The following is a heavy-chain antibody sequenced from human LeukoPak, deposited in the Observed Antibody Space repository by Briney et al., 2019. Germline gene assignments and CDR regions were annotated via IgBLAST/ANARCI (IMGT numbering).Heavy chain of an antibody. CDR2: IIPIFGTA. V-gene: IGHV1-69*05. CDR3: ARDAYRNYDFWSGYYLFDY. D-gene: IGHD3-3*01. CDR1: GGTFSSYA. Sequence: SVKVSCKASGGTFSSYAISWVRQAPGQGLEWMGGIIPIFGTANYAQKFQGRVTITTDESTSTAYMELSSLRSEDTAVYYCARDAYRNYDFWSGYYLFDYWGQGALVTVSS. J-gene: IGHJ4*02.